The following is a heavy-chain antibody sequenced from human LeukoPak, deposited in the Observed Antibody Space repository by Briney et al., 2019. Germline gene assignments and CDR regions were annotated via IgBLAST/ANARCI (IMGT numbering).Heavy chain of an antibody. V-gene: IGHV4-59*01. CDR2: IYYSGST. CDR3: ARGLGRGSGYYYGPYYYGMDV. Sequence: AETLSLTCTVSGGSISSYYWSWIRQPPGKGLEWIGYIYYSGSTNYNPSLKSRVTISVDTSKNQFSLKLSSVTAAGTAVYYCARGLGRGSGYYYGPYYYGMDVWGQGTTVTVSS. D-gene: IGHD3-22*01. J-gene: IGHJ6*01. CDR1: GGSISSYY.